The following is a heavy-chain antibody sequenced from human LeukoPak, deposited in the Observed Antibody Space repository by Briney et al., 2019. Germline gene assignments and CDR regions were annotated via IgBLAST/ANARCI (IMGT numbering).Heavy chain of an antibody. V-gene: IGHV3-7*01. CDR3: ARVGSSWYNFDY. CDR1: GFTFSTYW. D-gene: IGHD6-13*01. CDR2: IKQDGSEK. J-gene: IGHJ4*02. Sequence: GGSLRLSCAASGFTFSTYWMSWVRQAPGKWLEWVANIKQDGSEKYYVDSVKGRFTISRDNAKNSLYLQMNSLRAEDTAVYYCARVGSSWYNFDYWGQGTLVTVSS.